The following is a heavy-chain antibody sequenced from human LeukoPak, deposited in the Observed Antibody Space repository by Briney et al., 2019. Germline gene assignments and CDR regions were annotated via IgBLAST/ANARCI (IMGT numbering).Heavy chain of an antibody. D-gene: IGHD3-10*01. CDR2: INPNSGGT. CDR1: GYTFSGYY. V-gene: IGHV1-2*02. CDR3: ARWPIYGSGSYYGY. Sequence: ASVKVSCKASGYTFSGYYMHWVRQAPGQGLGWMGWINPNSGGTHYAQKFQGRVTMTRDTSISTAYMELSRLRSDDTAVYYCARWPIYGSGSYYGYWGQGTLVTVSS. J-gene: IGHJ4*02.